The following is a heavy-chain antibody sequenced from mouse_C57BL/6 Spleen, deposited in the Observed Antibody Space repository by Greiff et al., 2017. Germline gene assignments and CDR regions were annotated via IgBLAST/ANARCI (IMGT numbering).Heavy chain of an antibody. CDR1: GYAFSSSW. CDR2: IYPGDGDT. J-gene: IGHJ2*01. Sequence: QVQLKQSGPELVKPGASVKISCKASGYAFSSSWMNWVKQRPGKGLEWIGRIYPGDGDTNYNGKFKGKATLTADKSSSTAYMQLSSLTSEDSAVYFCARWYLRDFDYWGQGTTLTVSS. D-gene: IGHD1-1*02. CDR3: ARWYLRDFDY. V-gene: IGHV1-82*01.